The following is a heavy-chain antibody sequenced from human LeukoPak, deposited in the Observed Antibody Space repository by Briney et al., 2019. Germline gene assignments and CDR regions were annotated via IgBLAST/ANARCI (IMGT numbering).Heavy chain of an antibody. Sequence: GGSLRLSCAASGFTFSSCWMHWVRQPPGKRLVWVSRLNSDGSSPSYADSVKGRFTISRDNAKNTLYLQMNSLRAEGTAVYYCARDPYDFWSGYCDYWGQGTLVTVSS. CDR3: ARDPYDFWSGYCDY. V-gene: IGHV3-74*01. D-gene: IGHD3-3*01. J-gene: IGHJ4*02. CDR1: GFTFSSCW. CDR2: LNSDGSSP.